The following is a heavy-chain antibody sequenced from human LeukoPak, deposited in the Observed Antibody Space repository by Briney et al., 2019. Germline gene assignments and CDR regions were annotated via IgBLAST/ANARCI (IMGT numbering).Heavy chain of an antibody. D-gene: IGHD5-18*01. CDR1: GFSFSSYA. CDR3: ARDLVQLWSKDF. Sequence: PGGSLRLSCAASGFSFSSYAMSWVRQAPGKGLEWISYISSSGRNIYYADSVKGRFTISRDNAKSSLYLQMNSLRAEDTAVYYCARDLVQLWSKDFWGQGTLVTVSS. V-gene: IGHV3-48*03. J-gene: IGHJ4*02. CDR2: ISSSGRNI.